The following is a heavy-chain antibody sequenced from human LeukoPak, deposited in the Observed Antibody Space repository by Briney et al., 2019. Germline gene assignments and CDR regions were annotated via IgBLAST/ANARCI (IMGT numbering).Heavy chain of an antibody. CDR3: ASGVDYDSSGYFYPY. CDR1: GYTFTGYY. D-gene: IGHD3-22*01. CDR2: INPNSGAT. J-gene: IGHJ4*02. Sequence: ASVKVSCKASGYTFTGYYMHGVRQAPGQRLEWMGRINPNSGATNYAQRFQGRVTMTRDTSISTAYLELTWLTSDDTAVYYCASGVDYDSSGYFYPYWGQGTLVTVSS. V-gene: IGHV1-2*06.